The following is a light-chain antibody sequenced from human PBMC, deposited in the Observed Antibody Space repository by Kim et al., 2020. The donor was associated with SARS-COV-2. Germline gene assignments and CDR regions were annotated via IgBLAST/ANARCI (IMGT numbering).Light chain of an antibody. CDR1: SSDVGSYNL. V-gene: IGLV2-23*02. CDR2: EVS. CDR3: CSYVV. J-gene: IGLJ2*01. Sequence: SASPGPSLTSSCTGTSSDVGSYNLFSWYQQHPGKAPKLMIYEVSKRPSGVSNRFSGSKSGNTASLTISGLQAEDEADYYCCSYVVFGGGTQLTVL.